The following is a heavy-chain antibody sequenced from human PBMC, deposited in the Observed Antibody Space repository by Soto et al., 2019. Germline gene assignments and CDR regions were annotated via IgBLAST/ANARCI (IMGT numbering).Heavy chain of an antibody. CDR2: IIPIFGAA. Sequence: QVQLVQSGAEVKKPGSSVKVSCKASGGTFSSYAISWVRQAPGQGLVWMGGIIPIFGAANYAQKFQGGVTITADESTSTAYMELSSLKSEDTAVYYCARVHHPTRSAAGDYWGQGTLVTVSS. CDR1: GGTFSSYA. CDR3: ARVHHPTRSAAGDY. D-gene: IGHD6-13*01. V-gene: IGHV1-69*12. J-gene: IGHJ4*02.